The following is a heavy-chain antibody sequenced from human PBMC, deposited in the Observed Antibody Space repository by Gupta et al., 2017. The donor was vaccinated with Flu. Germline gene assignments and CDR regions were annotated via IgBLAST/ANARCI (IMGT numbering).Heavy chain of an antibody. J-gene: IGHJ5*01. Sequence: QLQLQESGPGLVKPSEILSLTCNVSGDSMSSSSHFWAWIRQPPGKGLEWIAMIFYSGTSHYHPSLRSRVTISIDTSNNQFSLKLNSVTAADTAVYFCARLRPTRAGRSNWFDSWGQGALVTVSS. CDR3: ARLRPTRAGRSNWFDS. CDR1: GDSMSSSSHF. CDR2: IFYSGTS. D-gene: IGHD6-13*01. V-gene: IGHV4-39*01.